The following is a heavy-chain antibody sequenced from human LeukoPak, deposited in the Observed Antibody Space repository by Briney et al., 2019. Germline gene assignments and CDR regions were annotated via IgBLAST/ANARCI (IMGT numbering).Heavy chain of an antibody. Sequence: SETLSLTCTVSGGSISSSSYYWGWIRQPPGKGLEWIGSTYYSGSTYYNPSLKSRVTISVDTSKNQFSLKLSSVTAADTAVYYCARHVSGVGGLLWFGELLPYYFDYWGQGTLVTVSS. CDR1: GGSISSSSYY. CDR3: ARHVSGVGGLLWFGELLPYYFDY. CDR2: TYYSGST. J-gene: IGHJ4*02. D-gene: IGHD3-10*01. V-gene: IGHV4-39*01.